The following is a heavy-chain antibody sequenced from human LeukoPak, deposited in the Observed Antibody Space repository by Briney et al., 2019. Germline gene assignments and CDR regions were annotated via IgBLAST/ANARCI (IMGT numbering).Heavy chain of an antibody. J-gene: IGHJ4*02. CDR2: ISYDGSNK. D-gene: IGHD3-22*01. V-gene: IGHV3-30*04. CDR1: GFTFSSYA. CDR3: AREYYYDSSGYFDY. Sequence: GGSLRLSCAASGFTFSSYAMHWVRQAPGKGLEWVAVISYDGSNKYYADSVKGRFTISRDNSKNTLYLQMNGLRAEDTAVYYCAREYYYDSSGYFDYWGQGTLVTVSS.